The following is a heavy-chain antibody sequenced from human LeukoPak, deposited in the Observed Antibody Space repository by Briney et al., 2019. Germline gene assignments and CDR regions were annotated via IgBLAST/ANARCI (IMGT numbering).Heavy chain of an antibody. J-gene: IGHJ1*01. CDR1: GFTFSNYA. D-gene: IGHD5-24*01. Sequence: PGGSLRLSCANSGFTFSNYAMSWVRQAPGKGLEWVSGIGGGGGSTYYADSVKGRFTISRDNSKGTLYLQMNSLRAEDTAVYYCARDPLYRDGHNYFHHWGQGSLVTVSS. CDR3: ARDPLYRDGHNYFHH. V-gene: IGHV3-23*01. CDR2: IGGGGGST.